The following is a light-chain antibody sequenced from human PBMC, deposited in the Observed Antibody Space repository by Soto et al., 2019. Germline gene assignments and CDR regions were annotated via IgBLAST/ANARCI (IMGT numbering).Light chain of an antibody. V-gene: IGKV3D-15*01. Sequence: EIVMTQSPATLSVSPGERATLSCRASQSVNTHLAWYQQKPGQAPRLLIYGASTRATGIPAKFSGSGSGTEFTLTISSLQPEDFAVYYCQQYNKWPRTFGQGTKVDIK. CDR3: QQYNKWPRT. CDR1: QSVNTH. J-gene: IGKJ1*01. CDR2: GAS.